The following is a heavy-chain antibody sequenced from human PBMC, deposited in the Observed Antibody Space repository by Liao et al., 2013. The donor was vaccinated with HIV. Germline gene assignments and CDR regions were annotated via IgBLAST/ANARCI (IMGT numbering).Heavy chain of an antibody. CDR2: INRSGST. CDR1: GGSISSGSYY. J-gene: IGHJ4*02. Sequence: QVQLQESGPGLVKPSQTLSLTCTVSGGSISSGSYYWSWIRQPAGKGLEWIGEINRSGSTNYNPSLKSRVTISVETSKNQFSLKLSSVTAADTAVYYCARGFRLRLGLVDYWGQGTLVTVSS. CDR3: ARGFRLRLGLVDY. D-gene: IGHD3-16*01. V-gene: IGHV4-61*02.